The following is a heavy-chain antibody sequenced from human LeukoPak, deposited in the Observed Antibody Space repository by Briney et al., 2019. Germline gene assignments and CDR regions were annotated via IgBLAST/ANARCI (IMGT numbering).Heavy chain of an antibody. V-gene: IGHV4-59*01. CDR3: ARMLSHYGDVTDY. CDR2: IYYSGST. D-gene: IGHD4-17*01. CDR1: GGSISSYY. Sequence: SETLSLTCTVSGGSISSYYWSWIRRPPGKGLEWIGYIYYSGSTNYNPSLKSRVTISVDTSKNQFSLKLSPVTAADTAVYYCARMLSHYGDVTDYWGQGTLVTVSS. J-gene: IGHJ4*02.